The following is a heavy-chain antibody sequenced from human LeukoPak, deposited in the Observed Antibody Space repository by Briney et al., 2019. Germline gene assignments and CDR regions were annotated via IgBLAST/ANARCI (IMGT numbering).Heavy chain of an antibody. Sequence: PGGSLRLSCAASGFTFSNFAMTWVRQAPGKGLEWVAVISYDGIINYYADSVKGRFTISRDNSKNTLYLQMISLRAEDTAVYYCARGMGKYSGYDAYYFEYWGQGTLVTVSS. D-gene: IGHD5-12*01. CDR2: ISYDGIIN. CDR1: GFTFSNFA. J-gene: IGHJ4*02. CDR3: ARGMGKYSGYDAYYFEY. V-gene: IGHV3-30*04.